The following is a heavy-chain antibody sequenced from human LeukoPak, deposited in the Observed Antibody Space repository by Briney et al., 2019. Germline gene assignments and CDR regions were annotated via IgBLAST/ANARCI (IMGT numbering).Heavy chain of an antibody. J-gene: IGHJ4*02. V-gene: IGHV3-30*01. Sequence: GGSLRLSCAASGFTFSSYAMHWVRQAPGKGLEWVAVISYDGSNKYYADSVKGRFTISRDNSKNTLYLQMNSLRAEDTAVYYCARDRFPGIGGSYPRFDYWGQGTLVTVSS. CDR1: GFTFSSYA. CDR3: ARDRFPGIGGSYPRFDY. CDR2: ISYDGSNK. D-gene: IGHD1-26*01.